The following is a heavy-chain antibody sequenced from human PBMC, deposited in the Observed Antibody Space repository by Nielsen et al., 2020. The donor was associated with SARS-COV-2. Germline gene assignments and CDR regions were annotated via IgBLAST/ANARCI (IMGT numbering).Heavy chain of an antibody. D-gene: IGHD3-10*01. V-gene: IGHV1-18*01. J-gene: IGHJ4*02. Sequence: ASVKVSCKASGYTFTSYCISWVRQAPGQGLEWMGWISAYNGNTNYAQKLQGRVTMTTDTSTSTAYMELRSLRSDDTAVYYCARDGIQNYYGSGSYYTQGYYFDYWGQGTLVTVPS. CDR1: GYTFTSYC. CDR2: ISAYNGNT. CDR3: ARDGIQNYYGSGSYYTQGYYFDY.